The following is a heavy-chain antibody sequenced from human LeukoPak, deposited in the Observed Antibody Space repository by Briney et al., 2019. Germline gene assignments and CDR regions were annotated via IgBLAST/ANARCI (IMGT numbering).Heavy chain of an antibody. J-gene: IGHJ4*02. CDR1: GGSISSYY. D-gene: IGHD6-19*01. CDR3: ARHSSGSGGAFQY. CDR2: IYYSGIT. V-gene: IGHV4-59*08. Sequence: SETLSLTCTVSGGSISSYYWSWIRQPPGKGVEWIGYIYYSGITNYNPSLTSRVTISEDTSKNQLSLKLGSVTAADTAVYYCARHSSGSGGAFQYWGQGTPVTVSS.